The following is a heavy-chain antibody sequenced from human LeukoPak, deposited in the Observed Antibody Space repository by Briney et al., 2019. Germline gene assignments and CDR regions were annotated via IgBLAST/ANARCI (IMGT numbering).Heavy chain of an antibody. CDR1: GYTFTSYA. CDR3: ARDRPTMVRESYGDY. Sequence: GASVKVSRKASGYTFTSYAMNWVRRAPGQGIEWMGWINTNTGNPTYAQGFTGRFVFSLDTSVSTAYLQISSLKAEDTAVYYCARDRPTMVRESYGDYWGQGTLVTVSS. V-gene: IGHV7-4-1*02. J-gene: IGHJ4*02. CDR2: INTNTGNP. D-gene: IGHD3-10*01.